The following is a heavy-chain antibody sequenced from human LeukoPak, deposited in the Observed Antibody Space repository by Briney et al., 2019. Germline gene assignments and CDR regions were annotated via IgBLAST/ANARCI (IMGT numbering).Heavy chain of an antibody. Sequence: GASVKVSCKASGYTFISYGISWVRQASGQGPEWMGWISGDKGNTNYAQKFQGRVTMTTDTSTSTAYMELRSLRSDDTAVYYCAREGSYYDSSGYPLDAFDIWGQGTMVTVSS. CDR3: AREGSYYDSSGYPLDAFDI. CDR1: GYTFISYG. CDR2: ISGDKGNT. J-gene: IGHJ3*02. V-gene: IGHV1-18*01. D-gene: IGHD3-22*01.